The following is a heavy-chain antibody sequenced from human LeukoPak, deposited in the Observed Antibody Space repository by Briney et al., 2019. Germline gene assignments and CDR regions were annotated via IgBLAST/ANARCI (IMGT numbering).Heavy chain of an antibody. J-gene: IGHJ6*04. CDR3: AELGITMIGGV. V-gene: IGHV3-11*04. D-gene: IGHD3-10*02. CDR1: GFTFSDHY. Sequence: KPGGSLRLSCAVSGFTFSDHYVGWIRQAPGKGLEWVSYISDNGRSIYYADSVKGRFTISRDNAKNSLYLQMNRLRAEDTAVYYCAELGITMIGGVWGKGTTVTISS. CDR2: ISDNGRSI.